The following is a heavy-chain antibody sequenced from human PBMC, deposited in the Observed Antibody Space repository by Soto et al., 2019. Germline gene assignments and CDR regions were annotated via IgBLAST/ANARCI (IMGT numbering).Heavy chain of an antibody. D-gene: IGHD3-3*01. V-gene: IGHV3-48*03. CDR2: ISSGGNTI. J-gene: IGHJ6*02. CDR3: ASLRFLEWLPPGTMDV. CDR1: GFTFSNFE. Sequence: GGSLRLSCAASGFTFSNFEMNWVSQAPGKGLEWVSYISSGGNTIYYADSVKGRFTISRDNAKNSLYLQMNSLRAEDTAVYYCASLRFLEWLPPGTMDVWGQGTTVTVSS.